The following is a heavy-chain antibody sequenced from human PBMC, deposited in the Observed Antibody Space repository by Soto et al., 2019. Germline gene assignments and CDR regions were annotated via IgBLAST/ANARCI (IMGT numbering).Heavy chain of an antibody. CDR1: GGSFTSYY. Sequence: SETLSLTCAVSGGSFTSYYWTWIRQPPEKGLEWIGEITHRGSTNYNPSLKSRVTMSVDTSKNQFSLKLSSVTAADTAVYYCARDLGGYCSGGSCYGFYYWGQGTLVTVSS. CDR2: ITHRGST. V-gene: IGHV4-34*01. CDR3: ARDLGGYCSGGSCYGFYY. J-gene: IGHJ4*02. D-gene: IGHD2-15*01.